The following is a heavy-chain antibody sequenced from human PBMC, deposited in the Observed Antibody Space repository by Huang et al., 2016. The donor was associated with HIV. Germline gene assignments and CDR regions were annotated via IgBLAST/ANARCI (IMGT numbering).Heavy chain of an antibody. CDR2: IKSDGSSK. V-gene: IGHV3-74*01. Sequence: EVQLVESGGGLVQPGGSLRLSCAASGFTFSSYWMHWVRQVPGKGLVWVSHIKSDGSSKSYADSVKGRVTISRDNAKNTLYLQMNSLRAEDTAVYYCARGSRQGKYYYGSGTAYWGQGTLVTVSS. CDR1: GFTFSSYW. CDR3: ARGSRQGKYYYGSGTAY. D-gene: IGHD3-10*01. J-gene: IGHJ4*02.